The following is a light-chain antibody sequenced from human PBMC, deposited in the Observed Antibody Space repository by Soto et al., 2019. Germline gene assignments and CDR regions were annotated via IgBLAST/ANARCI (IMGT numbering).Light chain of an antibody. CDR2: GAS. J-gene: IGKJ4*01. CDR3: QQRSNWPLT. CDR1: QSVDKH. Sequence: EIVLTQSPATLSVSPGERATLSCRASQSVDKHLHWYRQKLGQAPRLLIYGASTRATGIPARFSGSGSGTEFTLTISSLEPEDSAVYYCQQRSNWPLTFGGGTKVDIK. V-gene: IGKV3-11*01.